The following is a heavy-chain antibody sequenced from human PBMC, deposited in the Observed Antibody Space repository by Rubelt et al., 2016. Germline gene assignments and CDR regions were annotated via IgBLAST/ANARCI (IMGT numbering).Heavy chain of an antibody. CDR1: GGSFSGYY. D-gene: IGHD4-17*01. V-gene: IGHV4-34*01. J-gene: IGHJ6*02. CDR2: INHSGST. CDR3: ARLRTTGYGMGV. Sequence: QVQLQQWGAVLLKPSETLSLTCAVSGGSFSGYYWSWIRQPPGKGLEWIGEINHSGSTNYNPSLKSRVTISVDTSKNQFSLKLSSVTAADTAVYYCARLRTTGYGMGVWGQGAKSAVAS.